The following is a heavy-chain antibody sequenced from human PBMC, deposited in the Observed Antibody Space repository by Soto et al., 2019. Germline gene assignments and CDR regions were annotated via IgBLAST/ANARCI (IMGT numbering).Heavy chain of an antibody. CDR3: ARDSRYNWNYGAFDY. Sequence: SETLSLTCTVSGGSISRFYWSWIRQPPGEGLEWIGYIYYTGSTDYNPSLQSRVTMSVDTSKNQFSLNLSSVTAADTAVYYCARDSRYNWNYGAFDYWGQGILVTVSS. CDR2: IYYTGST. V-gene: IGHV4-59*01. D-gene: IGHD1-7*01. CDR1: GGSISRFY. J-gene: IGHJ4*02.